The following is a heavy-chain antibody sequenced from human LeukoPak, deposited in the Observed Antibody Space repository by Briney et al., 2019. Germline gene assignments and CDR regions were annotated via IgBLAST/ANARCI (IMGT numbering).Heavy chain of an antibody. CDR2: ITSSGAAT. CDR1: GFTSSSYA. V-gene: IGHV3-23*01. J-gene: IGHJ4*02. D-gene: IGHD3-22*01. Sequence: GGSLRLSCAASGFTSSSYAMRWVRQAPGKGLEWVSSITSSGAATYYADSVKGRFTISRDNSDNTVYLQMNSLRAEDTAVYYCAKDRPNYYGSNGHYYKLNGDCWGQGTLVTVSS. CDR3: AKDRPNYYGSNGHYYKLNGDC.